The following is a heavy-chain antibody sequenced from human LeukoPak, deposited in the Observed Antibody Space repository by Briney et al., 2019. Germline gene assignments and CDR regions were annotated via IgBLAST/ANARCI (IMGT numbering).Heavy chain of an antibody. CDR2: IYYSGST. J-gene: IGHJ5*02. Sequence: SQTLSLTCTVSGGSISSGGYYWSWIRQHPGKGLEWIGYIYYSGSTYYNPSLKSRVTISVDTSKNQFSLKLSSVTAADTAEYYCAASQLLYMAVWFDPWGQGTLVTVSS. CDR3: AASQLLYMAVWFDP. CDR1: GGSISSGGYY. D-gene: IGHD2-2*02. V-gene: IGHV4-31*03.